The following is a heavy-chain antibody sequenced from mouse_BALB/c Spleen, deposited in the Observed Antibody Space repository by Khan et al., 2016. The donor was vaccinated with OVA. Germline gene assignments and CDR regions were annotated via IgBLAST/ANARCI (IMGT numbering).Heavy chain of an antibody. V-gene: IGHV1-7*01. D-gene: IGHD1-1*01. CDR1: GYTFTSYW. CDR3: ANHGSSSAWLTY. J-gene: IGHJ3*01. Sequence: VQLQQSGAELAKPGASVKMSCKASGYTFTSYWMHWVKQKPGQGLEWIGYINPSTGYTEYNQRFKEKATLTADKSSSNTYLQLSRLTSEEAAVYYCANHGSSSAWLTYWGQGTLVTVSA. CDR2: INPSTGYT.